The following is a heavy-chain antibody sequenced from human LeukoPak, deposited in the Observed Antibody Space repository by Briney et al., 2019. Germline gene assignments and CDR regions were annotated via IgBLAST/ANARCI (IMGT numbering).Heavy chain of an antibody. D-gene: IGHD1-26*01. V-gene: IGHV1-2*02. Sequence: ASVKVSCKASGYTFTGYYIHWVRQAPGQGLEWMGWINPNSGGTSYAQKFQGRGSMTSDTSISTAYMELSRLRSEDTAVYDCARGGVGATTYVWFDPWGQGTLVTVSS. J-gene: IGHJ5*02. CDR3: ARGGVGATTYVWFDP. CDR2: INPNSGGT. CDR1: GYTFTGYY.